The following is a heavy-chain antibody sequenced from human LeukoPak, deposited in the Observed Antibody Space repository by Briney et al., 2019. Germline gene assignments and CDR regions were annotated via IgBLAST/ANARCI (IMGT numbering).Heavy chain of an antibody. Sequence: SVKVSCKASGGTFSSYAISWVRQAPGQGLEWMGRIIPIPGIANYAQKFQGRVTITADKSTSTAYMELSSLRSEDTAVYYCARDPAVGSSVDYWGQGTLVTVSS. CDR3: ARDPAVGSSVDY. J-gene: IGHJ4*02. V-gene: IGHV1-69*04. CDR1: GGTFSSYA. D-gene: IGHD6-25*01. CDR2: IIPIPGIA.